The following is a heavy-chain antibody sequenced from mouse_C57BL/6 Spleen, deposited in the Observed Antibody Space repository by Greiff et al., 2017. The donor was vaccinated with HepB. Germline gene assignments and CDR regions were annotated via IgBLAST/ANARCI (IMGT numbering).Heavy chain of an antibody. CDR3: ARGAYYSSRFAY. J-gene: IGHJ3*01. CDR1: GYTFTDYY. V-gene: IGHV1-26*01. D-gene: IGHD2-5*01. CDR2: INPNNGGT. Sequence: VQLQQSGPELVKPGASVKISCKASGYTFTDYYMNWVKQSHGKSLEWIGDINPNNGGTSYNQKFKGKATLTVDKSSSTAYMELRSLTSEDSAVYYCARGAYYSSRFAYWGQGTLVTVSA.